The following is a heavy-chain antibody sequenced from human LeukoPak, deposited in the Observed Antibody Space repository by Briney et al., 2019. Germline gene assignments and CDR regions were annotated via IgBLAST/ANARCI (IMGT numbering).Heavy chain of an antibody. CDR2: IWYDGSNK. V-gene: IGHV3-33*01. J-gene: IGHJ5*02. CDR1: GFTFSSYG. D-gene: IGHD6-19*01. Sequence: GGSLRLSCAASGFTFSSYGMHWVRQAPGKGLEWVAVIWYDGSNKYYADSVKGRFTISRDNSKNTLYLQMNSLRAEDTAVYYCARGTIAVAGTCCNWFDPWGQGTLVTVSS. CDR3: ARGTIAVAGTCCNWFDP.